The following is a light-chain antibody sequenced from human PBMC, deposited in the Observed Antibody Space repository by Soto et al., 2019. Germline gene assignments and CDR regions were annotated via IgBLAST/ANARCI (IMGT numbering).Light chain of an antibody. CDR3: QQYDGDSGT. Sequence: DIQMTQSPSTLSGSVGDRVTITCRASQTISSWLAWYQQKPGKAPKLLIYKASTLKSGVPSRFSGSGSGTEFTLTIGSLHPDDFATYYCQQYDGDSGTFGQGTKVDNK. V-gene: IGKV1-5*03. J-gene: IGKJ1*01. CDR1: QTISSW. CDR2: KAS.